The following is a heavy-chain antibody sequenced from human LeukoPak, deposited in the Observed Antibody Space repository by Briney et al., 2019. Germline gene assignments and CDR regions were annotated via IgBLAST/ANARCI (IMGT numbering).Heavy chain of an antibody. D-gene: IGHD6-13*01. J-gene: IGHJ5*02. CDR3: ARLYSSSWYS. CDR1: GGSITNTNY. CDR2: VNLQGST. Sequence: SETLSLTCGVSGGSITNTNYWTWVRQPPGKGLEWIGEVNLQGSTNYNPSLMGRVAISVDTSENHISLQLTSVTAADTAVYYCARLYSSSWYSWGQGTLVTVSS. V-gene: IGHV4-4*02.